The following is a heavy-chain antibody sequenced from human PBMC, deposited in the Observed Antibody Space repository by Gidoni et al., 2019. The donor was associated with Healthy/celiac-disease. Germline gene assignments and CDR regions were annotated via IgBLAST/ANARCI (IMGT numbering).Heavy chain of an antibody. CDR3: ATIGGAFDI. J-gene: IGHJ3*02. V-gene: IGHV3-48*04. CDR2: IRSSSSTI. Sequence: EVQLVEAGVGLVQPGGSLRLSCAASGVTFSRYSMNWVRKAPGQGLAWVSYIRSSSSTIYYADSVKGRFTISSDNAKNSLYLQMNSLSAEDTAVYYCATIGGAFDIWGQGTMVNVSS. D-gene: IGHD3-16*01. CDR1: GVTFSRYS.